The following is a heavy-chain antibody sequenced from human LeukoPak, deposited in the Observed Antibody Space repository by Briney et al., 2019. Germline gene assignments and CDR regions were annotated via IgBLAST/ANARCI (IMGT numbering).Heavy chain of an antibody. D-gene: IGHD6-13*01. J-gene: IGHJ4*02. V-gene: IGHV1-2*04. CDR3: ARGSSSIFDY. CDR2: INPNSGGT. CDR1: GYTFTGYY. Sequence: GASVTVSCKASGYTFTGYYMHWVRQAPGQGLEWMGWINPNSGGTNYAQKFQGWVTRTRDTSISTAYMELSRLRSDDTAVYYCARGSSSIFDYWGQGTLVTVSS.